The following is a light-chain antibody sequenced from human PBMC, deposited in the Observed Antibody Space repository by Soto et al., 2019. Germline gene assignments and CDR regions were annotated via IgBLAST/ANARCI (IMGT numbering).Light chain of an antibody. CDR1: QTVSSN. Sequence: DTMMTQSPGSLSVSPGERVSLSCRASQTVSSNLACYQQRPGQAPSLVIYGTSTRATGIPARFSGSGSGTEFTLSISSLQSEDFAVYYCQQYNHCPTTFGQGTKVEIK. J-gene: IGKJ1*01. CDR3: QQYNHCPTT. V-gene: IGKV3-15*01. CDR2: GTS.